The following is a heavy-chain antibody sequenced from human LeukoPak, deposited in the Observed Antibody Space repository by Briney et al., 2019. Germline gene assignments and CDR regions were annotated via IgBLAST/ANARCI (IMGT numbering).Heavy chain of an antibody. CDR3: ARDSHSSGSYSWIDY. V-gene: IGHV3-30-3*01. CDR1: GFTFSSFG. J-gene: IGHJ4*02. CDR2: ISHDAGDQ. Sequence: RSGGSLRLSCAASGFTFSSFGMHWVRQAPGKGLEWVTLISHDAGDQSYADSVKGRFTISRDNSKNTIYLQMNSLGVEDTAVYYCARDSHSSGSYSWIDYWGLGTLVTVSS. D-gene: IGHD3-22*01.